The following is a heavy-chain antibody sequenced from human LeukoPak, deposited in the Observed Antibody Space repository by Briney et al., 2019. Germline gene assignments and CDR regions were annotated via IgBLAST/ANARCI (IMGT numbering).Heavy chain of an antibody. CDR2: INHSGST. CDR3: ARKGVIHYYGSGSYVY. V-gene: IGHV4-34*01. Sequence: SETLSLTCAVYGGSFSGYYWSWIRQPPGKGLEWIGEINHSGSTNYNPSPKSRVTISVDTSKNQFSLKLSSVTAADTAVYYCARKGVIHYYGSGSYVYWGQGTLVTVSS. D-gene: IGHD3-10*01. J-gene: IGHJ4*02. CDR1: GGSFSGYY.